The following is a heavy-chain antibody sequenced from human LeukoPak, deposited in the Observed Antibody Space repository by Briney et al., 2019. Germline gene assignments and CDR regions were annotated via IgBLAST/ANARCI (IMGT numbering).Heavy chain of an antibody. CDR1: GYSISSGYY. D-gene: IGHD3-3*02. CDR2: IYHSGST. CDR3: ASHFWRGLYNWFDP. Sequence: PSETLSLTCAVSGYSISSGYYWGWIRRPPGKGLEWIGSIYHSGSTYYNPSLKSRVTISVDTSKNQFSLKLSSVTAADTAVYYCASHFWRGLYNWFDPWGQGTLVTVSS. J-gene: IGHJ5*02. V-gene: IGHV4-38-2*01.